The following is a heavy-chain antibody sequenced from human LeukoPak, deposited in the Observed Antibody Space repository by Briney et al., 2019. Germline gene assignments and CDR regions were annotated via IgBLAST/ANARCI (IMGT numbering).Heavy chain of an antibody. V-gene: IGHV5-51*01. D-gene: IGHD3-3*01. CDR3: ARQNDFRLDY. CDR1: GYPFSSYW. Sequence: GEALKISCKGSGYPFSSYWIGWVRQMPGKGLEWMGIIYPGDSGTRYSPSLQGQVTISVDTSIGTAYLQWSSLKASDTAIYYCARQNDFRLDYWGQGTLVTVSS. CDR2: IYPGDSGT. J-gene: IGHJ4*02.